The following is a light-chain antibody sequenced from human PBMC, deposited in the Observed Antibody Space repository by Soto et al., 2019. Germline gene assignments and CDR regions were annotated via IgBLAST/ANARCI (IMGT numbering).Light chain of an antibody. V-gene: IGKV1-5*01. CDR3: QQYNSYPLT. Sequence: DIQMTQSPSSLSAVVGDRVTITCRASQSMSSWLAWYQQKPGKAPKLLIYDASSLESGVPSRFSGSGSGTEFTLTISSLQPDDFATYYCQQYNSYPLTFGGGTKVDIK. CDR2: DAS. J-gene: IGKJ4*01. CDR1: QSMSSW.